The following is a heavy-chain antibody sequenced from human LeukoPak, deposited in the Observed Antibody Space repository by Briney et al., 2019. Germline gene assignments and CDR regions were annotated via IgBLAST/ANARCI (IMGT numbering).Heavy chain of an antibody. CDR2: ISWNSGSI. CDR3: ARDPSLGLFDY. V-gene: IGHV3-9*01. J-gene: IGHJ4*02. CDR1: GFTLDDYA. Sequence: GGSLRLSCAASGFTLDDYAMHWVRQAPGKGLEWVSGISWNSGSIGYADSVKGRFTVSRDNAKNSLYLQMNSLRVEDTAVYYCARDPSLGLFDYWGQGTLVTVSS. D-gene: IGHD1-26*01.